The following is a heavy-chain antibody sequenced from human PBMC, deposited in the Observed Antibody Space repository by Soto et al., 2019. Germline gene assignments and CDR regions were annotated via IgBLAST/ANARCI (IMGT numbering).Heavy chain of an antibody. V-gene: IGHV1-69*01. CDR2: IIPIFGTA. D-gene: IGHD6-13*01. CDR1: GGTFSSYA. CDR3: ARDLGSSPSYYYYGMDV. J-gene: IGHJ6*02. Sequence: QGQLVQSGAEVKKPGSSVKVSCKASGGTFSSYAISWVRQAPGQGLEWMGGIIPIFGTANYAQKFQGRVTITADESTSTAYMELSSLRSEDTAVYYCARDLGSSPSYYYYGMDVWGQGTTVTVAS.